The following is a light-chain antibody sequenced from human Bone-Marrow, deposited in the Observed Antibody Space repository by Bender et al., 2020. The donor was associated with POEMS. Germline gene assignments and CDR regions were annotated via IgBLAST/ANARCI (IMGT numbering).Light chain of an antibody. V-gene: IGLV2-8*01. J-gene: IGLJ2*01. Sequence: QSALTQPASVSGSPGQSITISCTGTISDVGSYNLVSWYQQYPGKAPKTIIYEVSKRPSGVPDRFSGSKSGNTASLTVSGLQAEDEADYYCSSYAGSNNWVFGGGTKLTVL. CDR3: SSYAGSNNWV. CDR1: ISDVGSYNL. CDR2: EVS.